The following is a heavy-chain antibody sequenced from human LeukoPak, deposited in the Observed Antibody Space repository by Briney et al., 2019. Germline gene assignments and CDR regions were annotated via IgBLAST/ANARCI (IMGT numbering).Heavy chain of an antibody. V-gene: IGHV4-34*01. CDR1: GGSFSGYY. D-gene: IGHD2-2*02. CDR2: INHSGST. J-gene: IGHJ6*02. Sequence: PSETLSLTCAVYGGSFSGYYWSWIRQPPGKGLEWIGEINHSGSTNYNPSLKSRVTISVDTSKNQFSLKLSSVTVADTAVYYCARAYTGYYYYYGMDVWGQGTTVTVSS. CDR3: ARAYTGYYYYYGMDV.